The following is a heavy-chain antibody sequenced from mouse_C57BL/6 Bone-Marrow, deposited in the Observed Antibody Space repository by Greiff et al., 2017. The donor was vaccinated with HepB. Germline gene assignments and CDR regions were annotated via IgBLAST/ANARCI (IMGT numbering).Heavy chain of an antibody. CDR3: TITGYYYGSSSYAMDY. J-gene: IGHJ4*01. D-gene: IGHD1-1*01. CDR2: IYPGNSDT. V-gene: IGHV1-5*01. CDR1: GYTFTSYW. Sequence: VQLQQSGTVLARPGASVKMSCKTSGYTFTSYWMHWVKQRPGQGLEWIGAIYPGNSDTSYNQKFKGKAKLTAVTSASTAYMELSSLTNEDSAVYYCTITGYYYGSSSYAMDYWGQGTSVTVSS.